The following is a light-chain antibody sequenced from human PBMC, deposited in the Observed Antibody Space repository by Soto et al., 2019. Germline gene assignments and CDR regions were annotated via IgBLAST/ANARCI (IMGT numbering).Light chain of an antibody. CDR2: EVS. CDR1: SSDVGGYNY. CDR3: NSYAGSNNWV. Sequence: QSALTQPPSASGSPGQSVTISCTGTSSDVGGYNYVSWYQQHPGKAPKLMIYEVSKRPSGVPDRFSGSKSGNTASLTVSGXXXXXXXXXYCNSYAGSNNWVFGGGTKLTV. V-gene: IGLV2-8*01. J-gene: IGLJ3*02.